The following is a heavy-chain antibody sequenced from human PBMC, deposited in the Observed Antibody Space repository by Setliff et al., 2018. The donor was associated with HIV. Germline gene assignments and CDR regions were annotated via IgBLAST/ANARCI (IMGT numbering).Heavy chain of an antibody. CDR1: GFTFSSSA. CDR3: AGRSSGYRYVVY. V-gene: IGHV3-30*14. J-gene: IGHJ4*02. CDR2: ISLDGSNK. D-gene: IGHD3-22*01. Sequence: PGGSLRLSCAASGFTFSSSAMHWVRQAPGRGLEWVAVISLDGSNKYYADSVKGRFTISRDNSKNTLYLQMDSLRGEDTAVYYCAGRSSGYRYVVYWGQGTLVTVSS.